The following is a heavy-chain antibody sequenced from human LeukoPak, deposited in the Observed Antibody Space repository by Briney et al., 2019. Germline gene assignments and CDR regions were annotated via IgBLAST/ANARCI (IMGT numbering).Heavy chain of an antibody. Sequence: SETLSLTCTVSGYSISSGYYWGWIRQPPGKGLEWFGYIYYSGSTNYNPSLKSRVTISVDTSKNQFSLKLSSVTAADTAVYYCARVVGATKSSAFDIWGQGTMVTVSS. J-gene: IGHJ3*02. CDR3: ARVVGATKSSAFDI. CDR2: IYYSGST. V-gene: IGHV4-61*01. D-gene: IGHD1-26*01. CDR1: GYSISSGYY.